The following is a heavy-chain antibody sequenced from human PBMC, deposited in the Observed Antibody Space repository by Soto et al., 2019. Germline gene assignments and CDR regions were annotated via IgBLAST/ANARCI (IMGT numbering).Heavy chain of an antibody. CDR2: IYYSGST. J-gene: IGHJ4*02. Sequence: QVQLQESGPGLVKPSQTLSLTCTVSGGSISSGGYYWSWIRQHPGKGLEWIGYIYYSGSTYYNPSLRRRFTIAEDTSKTQSPRRLRSVTPADRAVFYWARLAQQLPLASGGQEPLPPVP. CDR3: ARLAQQLPLAS. V-gene: IGHV4-31*03. D-gene: IGHD6-13*01. CDR1: GGSISSGGYY.